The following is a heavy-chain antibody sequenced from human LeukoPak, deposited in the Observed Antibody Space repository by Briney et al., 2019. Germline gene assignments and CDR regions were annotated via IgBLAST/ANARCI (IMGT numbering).Heavy chain of an antibody. Sequence: SETLSLTCTVSGGSISSYYWSWIRQPPGKGLEWIGEINHSGSTNYNPSLKSRVTISVDTSKNQFSLKLSSVTAADTAVYYCARSDVVVVPAAIRVHNWFDPWGQGTLVTVSS. CDR2: INHSGST. J-gene: IGHJ5*02. D-gene: IGHD2-2*01. V-gene: IGHV4-34*01. CDR1: GGSISSYY. CDR3: ARSDVVVVPAAIRVHNWFDP.